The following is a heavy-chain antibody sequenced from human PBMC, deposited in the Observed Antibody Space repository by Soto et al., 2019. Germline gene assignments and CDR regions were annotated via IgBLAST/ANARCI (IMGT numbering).Heavy chain of an antibody. D-gene: IGHD2-8*02. CDR3: ARDNITGHFDY. CDR2: INHGGST. V-gene: IGHV4-34*01. J-gene: IGHJ4*02. Sequence: QVQLQQWGAGLLKPSETLSLTCAVYGGSFSGYYWTWIRQPPGTGLEWIGEINHGGSTNYNPSLKIRVTISVDTYKNQFSLKLTSVTAADTAVYYCARDNITGHFDYWGQGTLVTVSS. CDR1: GGSFSGYY.